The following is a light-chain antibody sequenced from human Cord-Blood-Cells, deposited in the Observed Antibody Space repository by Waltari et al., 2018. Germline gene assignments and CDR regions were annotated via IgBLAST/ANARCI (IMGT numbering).Light chain of an antibody. J-gene: IGKJ4*01. Sequence: EIVFTQSPATLSLSPGERATLSCRASQSVSSYLAWYQQKPGQAPRLLIYAASNRATGIPARFSGSGSGTDSTLTISSLEPEDFAVYYCQQRSNWPPLTFGGGTKVEIK. CDR1: QSVSSY. CDR3: QQRSNWPPLT. V-gene: IGKV3-11*01. CDR2: AAS.